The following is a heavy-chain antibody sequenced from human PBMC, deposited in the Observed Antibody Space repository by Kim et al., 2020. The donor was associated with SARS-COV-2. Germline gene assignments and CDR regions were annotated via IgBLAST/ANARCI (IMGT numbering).Heavy chain of an antibody. Sequence: ASVKVSCKASGYTFTSYAMNWVRQAPGQGLEWMGWINTNTGNPTYAQGFTGRFVFSLDTSVSTAYLQISSLKAEDTAVYYCARGSVLSGYDPWLYYYGMDVWGQGTTVTVSS. J-gene: IGHJ6*02. CDR1: GYTFTSYA. D-gene: IGHD5-12*01. V-gene: IGHV7-4-1*02. CDR2: INTNTGNP. CDR3: ARGSVLSGYDPWLYYYGMDV.